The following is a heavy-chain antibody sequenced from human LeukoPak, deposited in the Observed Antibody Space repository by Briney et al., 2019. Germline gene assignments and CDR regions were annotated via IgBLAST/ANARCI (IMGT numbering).Heavy chain of an antibody. D-gene: IGHD4-17*01. CDR2: INPSGGST. CDR3: ARVQGVTVTRHHDAFDI. J-gene: IGHJ3*02. V-gene: IGHV1-46*01. Sequence: ASVKVSCKASGYTFTSYYMHWVRQAPGQGLEWMGIINPSGGSTSYAQKFQGRVTMTRDMSTSTVYMELSSLRSEDTAVYYCARVQGVTVTRHHDAFDIWGQGTMVTVSS. CDR1: GYTFTSYY.